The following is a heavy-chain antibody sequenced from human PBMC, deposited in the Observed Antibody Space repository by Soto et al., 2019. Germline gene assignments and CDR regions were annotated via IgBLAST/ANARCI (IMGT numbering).Heavy chain of an antibody. J-gene: IGHJ6*02. Sequence: SGPTLVNPTQTLTLTCTFSGFSLSTSGMCVSWIRQPPGKALEWLALIDWDDDKYYSTSLKTRLTISKDTSKNQVVLTMTSMDPVDTATYYCARIPAYSNYFYYYGMDVWGQGTTVTVSS. D-gene: IGHD4-4*01. CDR3: ARIPAYSNYFYYYGMDV. CDR1: GFSLSTSGMC. CDR2: IDWDDDK. V-gene: IGHV2-70*01.